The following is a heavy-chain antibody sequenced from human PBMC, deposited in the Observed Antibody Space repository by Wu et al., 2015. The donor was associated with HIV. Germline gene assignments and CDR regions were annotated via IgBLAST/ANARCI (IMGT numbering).Heavy chain of an antibody. J-gene: IGHJ4*02. CDR1: GYTFTSYD. V-gene: IGHV1-8*01. Sequence: QVQLVQSGAEVKKPGASVKVSCKASGYTFTSYDINWVRQATGQGLEWMGWMNPRTGNTGYAQKFLGRVTMTRDTSISTANMELSSLRSEDTAVYYCARQRAYTSGWYILDYWGQGTLVTVSS. CDR2: MNPRTGNT. D-gene: IGHD6-19*01. CDR3: ARQRAYTSGWYILDY.